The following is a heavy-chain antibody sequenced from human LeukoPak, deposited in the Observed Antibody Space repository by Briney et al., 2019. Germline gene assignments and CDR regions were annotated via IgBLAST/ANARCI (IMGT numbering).Heavy chain of an antibody. V-gene: IGHV3-23*01. CDR3: AKGGIGVPPKAHDAFDI. CDR2: ISGSGGST. D-gene: IGHD3-22*01. CDR1: GFTFSSYA. Sequence: PGGSLRLSCAASGFTFSSYAMSWVRQAPGKGLEWVSAISGSGGSTYYADSVKGRFTIARDNSKNTPYLQLNSLRAEDTAVYYCAKGGIGVPPKAHDAFDIWGQGTMVTVSS. J-gene: IGHJ3*02.